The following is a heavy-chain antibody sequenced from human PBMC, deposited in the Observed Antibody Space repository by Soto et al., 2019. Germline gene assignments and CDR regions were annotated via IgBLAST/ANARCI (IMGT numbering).Heavy chain of an antibody. D-gene: IGHD2-21*01. CDR1: GFTFRNFV. Sequence: VQLLESGGGMVQPGGSLRVSCAASGFTFRNFVMSWVRQAPGKGLEWVSAIRGTGGETFYADSVKGRFTISRDNSKNTLYLQMNSLRDDDTALYFCAQDRGWGVVSPSHDYWGQGTLVTVSS. CDR3: AQDRGWGVVSPSHDY. J-gene: IGHJ4*02. CDR2: IRGTGGET. V-gene: IGHV3-23*01.